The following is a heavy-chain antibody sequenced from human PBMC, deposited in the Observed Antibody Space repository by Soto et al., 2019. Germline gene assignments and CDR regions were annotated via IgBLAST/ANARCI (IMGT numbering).Heavy chain of an antibody. J-gene: IGHJ6*02. CDR2: IYYSGST. CDR3: ARDGGYYDSSGYYDV. V-gene: IGHV4-59*01. Sequence: SEILSLTCTVSGGSISSYYWSWIRQPPGKGLEWIGYIYYSGSTNYNPSLKSRVTISVDTSKNQFSLKLSSVTAADTAVYYCARDGGYYDSSGYYDVWGQGTTVTVSS. D-gene: IGHD3-22*01. CDR1: GGSISSYY.